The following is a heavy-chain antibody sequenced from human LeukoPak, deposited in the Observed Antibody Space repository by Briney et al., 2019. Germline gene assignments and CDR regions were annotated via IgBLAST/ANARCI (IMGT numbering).Heavy chain of an antibody. CDR2: ISDVGHGKVQ. CDR3: ARDHWGRITTGGYFEY. CDR1: GFTCSSYT. Sequence: QPGGSLRLSCAASGFTCSSYTMHWVRQPPGKGLEWVAVISDVGHGKVQYYADSVRGRFTISQDSSRNTPYLQMNSLIVEDTAVYLCARDHWGRITTGGYFEYWGQGTLVTVSS. D-gene: IGHD1-14*01. J-gene: IGHJ4*02. V-gene: IGHV3-30*04.